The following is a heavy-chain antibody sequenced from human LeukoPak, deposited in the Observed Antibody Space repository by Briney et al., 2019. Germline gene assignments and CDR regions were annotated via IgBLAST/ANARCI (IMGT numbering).Heavy chain of an antibody. CDR2: INWNGGNT. V-gene: IGHV3-20*04. CDR3: ARAPGVRYYYYMDV. J-gene: IGHJ6*03. Sequence: GGSLRLSCAASGFTFSRYSMNWVRQAPGKGLEWVSGINWNGGNTGYADSVKGRFTISRDNVKNSLYLQMNSLRAEDTALYYCARAPGVRYYYYMDVWGKGTTVTVSS. D-gene: IGHD2-8*01. CDR1: GFTFSRYS.